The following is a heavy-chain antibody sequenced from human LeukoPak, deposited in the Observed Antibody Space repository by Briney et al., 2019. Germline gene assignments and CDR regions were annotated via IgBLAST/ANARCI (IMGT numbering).Heavy chain of an antibody. J-gene: IGHJ4*02. CDR3: ARVPDFIARPCDS. V-gene: IGHV4-34*01. CDR2: SSPTGDIT. Sequence: SETLSLTCAVHGGSFSGNYWTLIRQTPGRGLEWIGKSSPTGDITGYNPSLKGRATISVDSSKNQFSLKLTSVTAADTGVYYCARVPDFIARPCDSWGPGTLVTVSS. D-gene: IGHD2-21*01. CDR1: GGSFSGNY.